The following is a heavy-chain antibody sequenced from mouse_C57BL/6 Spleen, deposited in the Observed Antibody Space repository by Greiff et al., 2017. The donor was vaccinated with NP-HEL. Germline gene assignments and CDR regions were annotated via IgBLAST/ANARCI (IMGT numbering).Heavy chain of an antibody. Sequence: DVKLVESGPGLAKPSQTLSLTCSVTGYSITSDYWNWIRKFPGNKLEYMGYISYSGSTYYNPSLKSRISITRDTSKNQYYLQLNSVTTEDTATYYCARSYANYGSSHWYFDVWGTGTTVTVSS. V-gene: IGHV3-8*01. CDR1: GYSITSDY. J-gene: IGHJ1*03. CDR2: ISYSGST. CDR3: ARSYANYGSSHWYFDV. D-gene: IGHD1-1*01.